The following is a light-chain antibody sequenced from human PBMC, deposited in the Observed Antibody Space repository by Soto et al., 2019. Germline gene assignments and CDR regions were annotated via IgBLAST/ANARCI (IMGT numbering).Light chain of an antibody. V-gene: IGKV1-6*01. CDR1: QGIKND. CDR2: GAS. Sequence: AIQMTQSPSSLSASVGDRVTITCRASQGIKNDLGWYQQKPGKAPKLLISGASTLQSGVPSRFSGGGSGTDFTLTISSLQPEDFATYYCLQDYSCPLTFGPGTKVDIK. J-gene: IGKJ3*01. CDR3: LQDYSCPLT.